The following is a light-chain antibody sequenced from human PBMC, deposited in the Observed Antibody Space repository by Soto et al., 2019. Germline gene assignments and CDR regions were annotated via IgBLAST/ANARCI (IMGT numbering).Light chain of an antibody. CDR2: GAP. CDR1: QSVSSSY. CDR3: QHYGSSSWT. J-gene: IGKJ1*01. Sequence: EIGLTQSPGPLSLSPGERATLSCRASQSVSSSYLAWYQQKPGQAPRLLIYGAPSRATGIPDRFSGSGSGTDFTLTISRLEPEDFAVYYCQHYGSSSWTFGQGTKVDIK. V-gene: IGKV3-20*01.